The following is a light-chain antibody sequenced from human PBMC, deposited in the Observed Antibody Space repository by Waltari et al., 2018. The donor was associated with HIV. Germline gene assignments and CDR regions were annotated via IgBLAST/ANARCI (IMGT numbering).Light chain of an antibody. CDR1: QSILYSSNNQNY. Sequence: DVVVTQSPDSLAVSLGERATLNCRSSQSILYSSNNQNYLAWYQQKPGQRPKLLIYWASARQSGVPDRFSGNGSGTDFTLTISSLQAEDVAVYYCQQYYHVPYTFGLWTKLEIK. CDR3: QQYYHVPYT. J-gene: IGKJ2*01. V-gene: IGKV4-1*01. CDR2: WAS.